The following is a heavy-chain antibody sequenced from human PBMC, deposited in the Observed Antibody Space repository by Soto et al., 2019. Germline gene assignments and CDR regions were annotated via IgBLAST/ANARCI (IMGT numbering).Heavy chain of an antibody. CDR2: IIPIFGAS. V-gene: IGHV1-69*01. J-gene: IGHJ3*01. Sequence: QVHLVQSGAEMKKPGSSVRVSCEASGGTFSTSGXXWVRQAXGQGLEWMGGIIPIFGASNYAPKFQGRITISADESTSTXYLEXSGLKXXDXXXYXXXXXPRSGWAHDAFDVWGPGTLIIVSS. CDR1: GGTFSTSG. D-gene: IGHD3-22*01. CDR3: XXXPRSGWAHDAFDV.